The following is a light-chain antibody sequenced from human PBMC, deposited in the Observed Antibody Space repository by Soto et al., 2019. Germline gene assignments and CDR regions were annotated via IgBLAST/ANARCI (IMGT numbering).Light chain of an antibody. CDR3: MQPLHTPWT. CDR1: QSLLHSNGYNY. V-gene: IGKV2-28*01. J-gene: IGKJ1*01. CDR2: LGS. Sequence: ILMTQSPLSLPVTPGEPASISCRSSQSLLHSNGYNYLDWYLQKSGQSPQLLIYLGSTRASGVPDRFNGSGSGTDFTLKIRRVEAEDVGVYYCMQPLHTPWTFGQGTKVDIK.